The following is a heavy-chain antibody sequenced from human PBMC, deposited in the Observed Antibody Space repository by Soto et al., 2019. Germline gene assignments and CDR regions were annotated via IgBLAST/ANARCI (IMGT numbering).Heavy chain of an antibody. J-gene: IGHJ5*02. Sequence: GGSLRLSCAASGFTVSSNYMSWVRQAPGKGLEWVSVIYSGGSTYYADSVKGRFTISRDNSKNTLYLQMNSLRAEDTAAYYCARAEVVVAANWFDPWGQGTLVTVSS. V-gene: IGHV3-66*01. CDR2: IYSGGST. CDR1: GFTVSSNY. D-gene: IGHD2-15*01. CDR3: ARAEVVVAANWFDP.